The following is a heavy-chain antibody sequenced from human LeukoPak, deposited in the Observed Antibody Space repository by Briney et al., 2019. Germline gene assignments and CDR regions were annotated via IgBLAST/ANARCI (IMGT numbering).Heavy chain of an antibody. V-gene: IGHV4-34*01. D-gene: IGHD2-2*02. CDR2: INHSGST. CDR3: ARLRRCSSTSCYTAYYYMDV. Sequence: KPSETLSLTCAVYGGSFSGYYWSWIRQPPGKGLEWIGEINHSGSTNYNPSLKSRVTISVDTSKNQFSLKLSSVTAADTAVYYCARLRRCSSTSCYTAYYYMDVWGKGTTVTVSS. CDR1: GGSFSGYY. J-gene: IGHJ6*03.